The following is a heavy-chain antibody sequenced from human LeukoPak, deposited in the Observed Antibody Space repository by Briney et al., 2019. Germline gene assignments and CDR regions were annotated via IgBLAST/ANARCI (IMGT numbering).Heavy chain of an antibody. CDR3: ARDHYSGSYPD. CDR1: GGSISSYY. Sequence: SETLSLTCTVSGGSISSYYWNWIRQPAGKGLEWIGRIYTSASTNYNPSLKSRVTMSVDTSKNQFSLKLSSVTAADTAVYYCARDHYSGSYPDWGQGTLVTVSS. CDR2: IYTSAST. V-gene: IGHV4-4*07. D-gene: IGHD1-26*01. J-gene: IGHJ4*02.